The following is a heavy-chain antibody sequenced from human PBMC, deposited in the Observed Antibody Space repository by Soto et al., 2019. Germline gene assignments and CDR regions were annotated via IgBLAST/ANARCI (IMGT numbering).Heavy chain of an antibody. Sequence: SETLSLTCAVYGGSFSGHSWTWIRQSPGKGLEWIGDINHSGRVNYSPSLKSRATISLDTSKNQFSLTLSAVTAADTAMYYCSTRAYDTNGYYRFDPWGQGXLVTVYS. CDR1: GGSFSGHS. CDR2: INHSGRV. V-gene: IGHV4-34*01. J-gene: IGHJ5*01. D-gene: IGHD3-22*01. CDR3: STRAYDTNGYYRFDP.